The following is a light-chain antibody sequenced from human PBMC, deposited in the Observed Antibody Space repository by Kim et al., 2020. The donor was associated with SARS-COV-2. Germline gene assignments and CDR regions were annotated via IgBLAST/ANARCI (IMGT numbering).Light chain of an antibody. V-gene: IGLV3-21*04. CDR2: YDS. Sequence: SYELTQPPSVSVAPGKTARITCGGNNIGSKSVHWYQQKPGQAPVLVIYYDSDRPSGIPERFSGSNSGNTANLTISRVEAGDEVDYYCQVWDSSSDHRVFGGGTQLTVL. CDR3: QVWDSSSDHRV. CDR1: NIGSKS. J-gene: IGLJ3*02.